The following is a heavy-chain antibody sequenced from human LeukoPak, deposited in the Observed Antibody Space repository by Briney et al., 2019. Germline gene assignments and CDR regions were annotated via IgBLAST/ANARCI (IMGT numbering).Heavy chain of an antibody. CDR3: ARRNWDCSSTSCYTAFDI. D-gene: IGHD2-2*01. CDR2: INHSGST. J-gene: IGHJ3*02. Sequence: SETLSLTCAVYGGSFSGYFWSWIRQPPGKGLEWIGEINHSGSTNYNPSLKSRVTISVDTSKNQFSLKLSSVTAADTAVYYCARRNWDCSSTSCYTAFDIWGQGTMVTVSS. CDR1: GGSFSGYF. V-gene: IGHV4-34*01.